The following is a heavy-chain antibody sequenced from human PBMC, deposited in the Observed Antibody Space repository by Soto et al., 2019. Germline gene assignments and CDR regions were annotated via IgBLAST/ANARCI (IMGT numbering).Heavy chain of an antibody. J-gene: IGHJ6*02. CDR1: GLTFSSNE. CDR2: ISKSGSVI. D-gene: IGHD3-3*01. CDR3: GSVNLRFSYGIDV. Sequence: EGQLVESGGGLVQPGGSLRLSCGASGLTFSSNEMHWVRQAPGKGLEWLEYISKSGSVIYYADSVKGLFTISRDNAKNLLYLQMNSLGAEDTAVYFCGSVNLRFSYGIDVWGQGTTVTVSS. V-gene: IGHV3-48*03.